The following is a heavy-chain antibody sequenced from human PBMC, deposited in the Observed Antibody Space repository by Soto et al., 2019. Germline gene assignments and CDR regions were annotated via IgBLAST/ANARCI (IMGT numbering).Heavy chain of an antibody. CDR3: ARDVSWAYSLDP. J-gene: IGHJ5*02. V-gene: IGHV3-33*01. CDR2: IWYDGSNK. Sequence: QVHLVESGGGVVQPGRSLRLSCAASGFTFSSYGMHWVRQAPGKGLEWVAVIWYDGSNKYYADSVKGRFTISRDNSKNTLYLQMNSLRADDTAVYYCARDVSWAYSLDPWGQGTLVTVSS. D-gene: IGHD2-21*01. CDR1: GFTFSSYG.